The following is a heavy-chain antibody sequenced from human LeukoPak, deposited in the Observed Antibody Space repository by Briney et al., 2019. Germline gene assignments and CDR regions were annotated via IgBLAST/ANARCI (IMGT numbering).Heavy chain of an antibody. D-gene: IGHD3-22*01. Sequence: PGGSLRLSCAASGFTFSDYYMSWIRQAPGKGLVWVSRINSDGSSTSYADSVKGRFTISRDNAKNTLYLQMNSLRAEDTAVYYCAREFDVLSGYPSNFDYWGQGTLVTVSS. CDR1: GFTFSDYY. J-gene: IGHJ4*02. CDR3: AREFDVLSGYPSNFDY. CDR2: INSDGSST. V-gene: IGHV3-74*01.